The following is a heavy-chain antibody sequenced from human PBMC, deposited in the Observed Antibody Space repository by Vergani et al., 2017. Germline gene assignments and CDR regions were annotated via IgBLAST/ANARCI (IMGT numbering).Heavy chain of an antibody. V-gene: IGHV4-4*09. CDR3: AGATHRWQRADL. Sequence: QAQLQESGPGLVKPSETLSLTCHVFGVSVTDYNCYWIRQAPGKGLEWIGSLSTTGGATPASHNPSLKSRVSISVDTSKSQFSLTLTSVAAAGSAIYYCAGATHRWQRADLWGQGLMVSVSS. J-gene: IGHJ5*02. CDR2: LSTTGGA. D-gene: IGHD5-12*01. CDR1: GVSVTDYN.